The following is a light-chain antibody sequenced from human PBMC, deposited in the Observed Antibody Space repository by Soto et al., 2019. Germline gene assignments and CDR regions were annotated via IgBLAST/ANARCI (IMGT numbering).Light chain of an antibody. J-gene: IGKJ5*01. CDR2: DAS. CDR3: QQRSNWPPIT. Sequence: EIVLTQSPATLSLSPGEIVTLSFSASQSVSSYLAWYQQKPGQAPRLLIYDASNRATGIPARFSGSGSGTDFTLTISSLEPEDFAVYYCQQRSNWPPITFGQGTRLEIK. CDR1: QSVSSY. V-gene: IGKV3-11*01.